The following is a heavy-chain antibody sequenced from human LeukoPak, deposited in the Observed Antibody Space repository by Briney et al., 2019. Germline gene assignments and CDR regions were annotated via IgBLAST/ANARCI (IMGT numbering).Heavy chain of an antibody. CDR1: GASISIYY. CDR3: ARTGYCSSTSCPLLD. J-gene: IGHJ3*01. CDR2: IYYSGST. Sequence: SETLSLTCTVSGASISIYYWSWIRQPPGKGLEWIGYIYYSGSTNYNPSLKSRVTISVDTSKNQFSLKLSSVTAADTAVYYCARTGYCSSTSCPLLDWGQGTMVTVSS. D-gene: IGHD2-2*01. V-gene: IGHV4-59*01.